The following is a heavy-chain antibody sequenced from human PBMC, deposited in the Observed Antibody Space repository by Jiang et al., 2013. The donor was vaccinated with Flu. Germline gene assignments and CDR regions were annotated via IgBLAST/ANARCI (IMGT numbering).Heavy chain of an antibody. CDR1: GDSITTGAYY. J-gene: IGHJ4*02. CDR2: IFDSKIT. Sequence: GLVKPSQTLSLTCTVSGDSITTGAYYWTWIRQRPGKGLEWIGYIFDSKITYYNPSLKGRVTISMDTSQNQFSLRVTSMTAADTAVYLCGRGRVVDSWGQG. CDR3: GRGRVVDS. V-gene: IGHV4-31*03.